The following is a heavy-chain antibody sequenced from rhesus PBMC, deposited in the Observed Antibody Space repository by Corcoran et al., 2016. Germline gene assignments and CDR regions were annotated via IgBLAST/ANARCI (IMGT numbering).Heavy chain of an antibody. D-gene: IGHD4-23*01. CDR2: IYGSGSST. J-gene: IGHJ4*01. Sequence: QLQLQESGPGLVKPSETLSVTCAVSGGSISSNYWSWIRQPPGKGLEWIGRIYGSGSSTNYNPSLKSRVTLSVDTSKNQLSLKLSSVTAADTAVYYCARHPLEYSNSFDYWGQGVLVTVSS. CDR3: ARHPLEYSNSFDY. V-gene: IGHV4-169*01. CDR1: GGSISSNY.